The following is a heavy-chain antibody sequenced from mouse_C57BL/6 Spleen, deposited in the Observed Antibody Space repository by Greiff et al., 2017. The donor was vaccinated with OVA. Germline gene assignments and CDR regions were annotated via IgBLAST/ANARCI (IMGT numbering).Heavy chain of an antibody. J-gene: IGHJ4*01. V-gene: IGHV1-72*01. CDR3: ARSYSNYVGSYYAMDY. Sequence: VKLKQPGAELVKPGASVKLSCKASGYTFTSYWMHWVKQRPGRGLEWIGRIDPNSGGTKYNEKFKSKATLTVDKPSSTAYMQLSSLTSEDSAVYYCARSYSNYVGSYYAMDYWGQGTSVTVSS. CDR2: IDPNSGGT. CDR1: GYTFTSYW. D-gene: IGHD2-5*01.